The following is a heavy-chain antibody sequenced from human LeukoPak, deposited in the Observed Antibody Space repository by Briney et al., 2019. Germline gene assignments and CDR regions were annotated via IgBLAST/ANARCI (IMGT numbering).Heavy chain of an antibody. Sequence: PGGSLRLSCAASGFTFTNYAMSWVRQAPGKGLEWVSSISSSSSYIYYADSVKGRFTISRDNAKNSLYLQMNSLRAEDTAVYYCAKREYNWDYVDYWGQGTLVTVSS. D-gene: IGHD1-20*01. CDR1: GFTFTNYA. V-gene: IGHV3-21*01. J-gene: IGHJ4*02. CDR3: AKREYNWDYVDY. CDR2: ISSSSSYI.